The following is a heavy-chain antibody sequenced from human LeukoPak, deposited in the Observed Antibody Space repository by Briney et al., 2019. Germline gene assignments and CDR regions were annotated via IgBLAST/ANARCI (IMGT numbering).Heavy chain of an antibody. CDR3: ARQASSAWFPDY. Sequence: GASVKVSFKASGYTFTEYYIHWVRQAPGQGFEWMGWLNPDTGGAHYGQKFLGRVTMTRDTSITTVHMELTWLTSDDTAVYHCARQASSAWFPDYWGQGTLVTVSS. D-gene: IGHD6-19*01. J-gene: IGHJ4*02. CDR2: LNPDTGGA. V-gene: IGHV1-2*02. CDR1: GYTFTEYY.